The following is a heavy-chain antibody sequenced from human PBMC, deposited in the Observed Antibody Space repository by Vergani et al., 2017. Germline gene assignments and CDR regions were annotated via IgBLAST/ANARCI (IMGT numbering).Heavy chain of an antibody. V-gene: IGHV3-23*01. J-gene: IGHJ6*03. CDR3: AKDSVYYYENYYYYYMDV. D-gene: IGHD3-22*01. Sequence: EVQLLESGGGLVQPGGSLRLSCAASGFTFSSYAMSWVRQAPGKGLEWVSTMSGSGGTTYYADSVKGRFTISRDNSKNTLYLQMNSLRAGDTAVYYCAKDSVYYYENYYYYYMDVWGKGTTVTVSS. CDR1: GFTFSSYA. CDR2: MSGSGGTT.